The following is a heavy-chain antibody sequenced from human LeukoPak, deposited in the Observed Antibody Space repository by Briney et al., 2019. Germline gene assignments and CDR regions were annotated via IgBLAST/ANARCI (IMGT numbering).Heavy chain of an antibody. CDR2: INTNTGNP. J-gene: IGHJ4*02. CDR1: GYTFTSYA. CDR3: AREGGLYSSSSSWGLFDY. Sequence: ASVKVSCKASGYTFTSYALNWVRQAPGQGLEWMGWINTNTGNPTYAQGFTGRFVFSLDTSVSTAYLQISSLKAEDTAVYYCAREGGLYSSSSSWGLFDYWGQGTLVTVSS. V-gene: IGHV7-4-1*02. D-gene: IGHD6-6*01.